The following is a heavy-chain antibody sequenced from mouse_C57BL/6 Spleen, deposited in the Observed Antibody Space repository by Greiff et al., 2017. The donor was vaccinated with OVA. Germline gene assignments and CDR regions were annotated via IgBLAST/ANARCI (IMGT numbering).Heavy chain of an antibody. CDR1: GYTFTSYW. Sequence: QVQLKQPGAELVKPGASVKLSCKASGYTFTSYWMQWVKQRPGQGLEWIGEIDPSDSYTNYNQKFKGKATLTVDTSSSTAYMQLSSLTSEDSAVYYCARSFITTVVATDYFDYWGQGTTLTVSS. V-gene: IGHV1-50*01. CDR3: ARSFITTVVATDYFDY. J-gene: IGHJ2*01. D-gene: IGHD1-1*01. CDR2: IDPSDSYT.